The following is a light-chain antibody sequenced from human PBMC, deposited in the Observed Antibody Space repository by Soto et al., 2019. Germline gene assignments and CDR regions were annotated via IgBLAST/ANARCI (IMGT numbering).Light chain of an antibody. J-gene: IGKJ2*01. CDR2: ATS. V-gene: IGKV3-20*01. CDR1: QNINTRY. Sequence: EIVLSQTPGTLSLSPGERGTLSCRASQNINTRYSAWYQQKPGQPPSLLIFATSTRASGTPDRFSGSGSGRDFTLTISRLEPEDSAVYFCQQYDDSSRYIFGQGTSLDIK. CDR3: QQYDDSSRYI.